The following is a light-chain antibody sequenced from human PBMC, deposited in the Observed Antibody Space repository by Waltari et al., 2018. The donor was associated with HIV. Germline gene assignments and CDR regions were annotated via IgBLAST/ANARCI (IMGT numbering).Light chain of an antibody. CDR2: SNN. V-gene: IGLV1-44*01. Sequence: QSVLTQPPSVSGTPGQRVTISCSGSSSNIGDNAVSWYQQFPGTAPKLLIYSNNQRPSGVPDRYSGSKSGTSASLAMSGLQSEDEADYYCATLDDSLNGPVFGGGTKVTVL. J-gene: IGLJ2*01. CDR1: SSNIGDNA. CDR3: ATLDDSLNGPV.